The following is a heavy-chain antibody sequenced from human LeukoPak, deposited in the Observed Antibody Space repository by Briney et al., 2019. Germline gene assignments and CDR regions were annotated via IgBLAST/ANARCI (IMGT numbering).Heavy chain of an antibody. CDR1: GFTFSDYY. Sequence: GGSLRLSCAASGFTFSDYYMSWIRQAPGKGLEWVSYISSSGSTIYYADPVKGRFTISRDNAKNSLYLQMNSLRAEDTAVYYCARDRIRELGSGSYSFDYWGQGTLVTVSS. D-gene: IGHD3-10*01. J-gene: IGHJ4*02. CDR2: ISSSGSTI. V-gene: IGHV3-11*01. CDR3: ARDRIRELGSGSYSFDY.